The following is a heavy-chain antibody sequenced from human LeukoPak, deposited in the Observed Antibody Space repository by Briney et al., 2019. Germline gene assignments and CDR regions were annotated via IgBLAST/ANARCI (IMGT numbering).Heavy chain of an antibody. Sequence: GGSLRLSCAASGFTFSSYDMHWVRQATGKVLEWVSAIGIAGDTYYPGSVKGRFTISRENAKNSLYLQMNSLRAGDTAVYYCARGGGDSSGYWGDDAFDIWGQGTMVIVSS. D-gene: IGHD3-22*01. J-gene: IGHJ3*02. CDR2: IGIAGDT. V-gene: IGHV3-13*01. CDR3: ARGGGDSSGYWGDDAFDI. CDR1: GFTFSSYD.